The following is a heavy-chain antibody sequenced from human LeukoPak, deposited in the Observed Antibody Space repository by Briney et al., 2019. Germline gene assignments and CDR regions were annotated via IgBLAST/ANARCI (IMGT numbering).Heavy chain of an antibody. Sequence: GGSLRLSCAASGFTFSSYSMNWVRQAPGKGLEWVSSISSSSSTIYYADSVKGRFTISRDNAKNSLYLQMNSLRAEDTAVYYCARDNRLRYSSSGDAFDIWGQGTMVTVSS. CDR1: GFTFSSYS. V-gene: IGHV3-48*01. D-gene: IGHD6-13*01. CDR2: ISSSSSTI. J-gene: IGHJ3*02. CDR3: ARDNRLRYSSSGDAFDI.